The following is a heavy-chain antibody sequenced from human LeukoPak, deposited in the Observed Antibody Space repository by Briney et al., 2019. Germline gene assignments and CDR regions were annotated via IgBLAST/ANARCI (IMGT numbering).Heavy chain of an antibody. J-gene: IGHJ6*03. D-gene: IGHD3-10*01. Sequence: GGSLRLSCAASGFTFSSYAMRWVRQAPGKGLEWVAVISYDGSNKYYADSVKGRFTISRDNSKNTLYLQMNSLRAEDTAVYYCARGRILITMVRGAKGYYMDVWGKGTTVTVSS. V-gene: IGHV3-30-3*01. CDR3: ARGRILITMVRGAKGYYMDV. CDR1: GFTFSSYA. CDR2: ISYDGSNK.